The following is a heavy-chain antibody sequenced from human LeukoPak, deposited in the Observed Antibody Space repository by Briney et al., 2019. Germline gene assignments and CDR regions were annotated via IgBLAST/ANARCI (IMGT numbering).Heavy chain of an antibody. D-gene: IGHD2-15*01. CDR3: ARTYCSRGSCYLDY. V-gene: IGHV3-11*03. CDR1: GFTFSDYY. J-gene: IGHJ4*02. Sequence: GGSLRLSCAASGFTFSDYYMSWIRQAPGKGLEWVSYISGSSTYTNYADSVKGRFTISRDNAKNSVYLQMMGLRAEDTAVYFCARTYCSRGSCYLDYWGQGTLVTVSS. CDR2: ISGSSTYT.